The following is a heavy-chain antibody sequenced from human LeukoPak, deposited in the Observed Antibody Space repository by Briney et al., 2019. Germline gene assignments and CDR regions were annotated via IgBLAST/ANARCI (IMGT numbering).Heavy chain of an antibody. CDR3: ARDLIHRSGEANY. Sequence: PGGSLRLSCATSGFTFSDFYMSWIRQAPGKGLEWISYISSSGSSTNYADSVKGRFTISSDNAKNSLYLQMNSLRAEDTAVYYCARDLIHRSGEANYWGRGTLVTVSS. V-gene: IGHV3-11*05. CDR1: GFTFSDFY. CDR2: ISSSGSST. D-gene: IGHD3-22*01. J-gene: IGHJ4*02.